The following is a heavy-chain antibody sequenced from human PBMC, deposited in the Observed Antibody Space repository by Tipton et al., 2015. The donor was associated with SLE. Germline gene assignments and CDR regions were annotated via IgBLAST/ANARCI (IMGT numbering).Heavy chain of an antibody. CDR1: GGSISSYY. CDR2: VHKSGTT. Sequence: TLSLTCTVSGGSISSYYWTWIRQSPGKGLEWIGDVHKSGTTNYNPSLKSRVTISLGTSTNQFSLRLSSVTAADTAVYFCTRDVGGYNTGWFPYYFDYWGQGTLVTVSS. CDR3: TRDVGGYNTGWFPYYFDY. J-gene: IGHJ4*02. D-gene: IGHD2-8*02. V-gene: IGHV4-59*01.